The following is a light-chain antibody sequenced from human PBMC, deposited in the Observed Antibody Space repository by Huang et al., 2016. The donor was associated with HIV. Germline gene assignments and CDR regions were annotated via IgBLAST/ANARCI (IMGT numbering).Light chain of an antibody. CDR2: DTS. Sequence: EVMLTQSPSILSLSLGGTGTISCKASQSVGSYVAWYQQRPGQRPRRLLYDTSNRAAGIPTRFSGSGSGTDFTLTISGLESGDLGVFYCQQRSTWPLTFGGGTKVA. CDR3: QQRSTWPLT. V-gene: IGKV3-11*01. J-gene: IGKJ4*01. CDR1: QSVGSY.